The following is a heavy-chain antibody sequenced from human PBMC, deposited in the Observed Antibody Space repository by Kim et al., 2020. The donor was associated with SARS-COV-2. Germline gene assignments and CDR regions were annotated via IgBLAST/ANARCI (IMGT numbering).Heavy chain of an antibody. V-gene: IGHV1-58*01. Sequence: SVKVSCKASGFTFTSSAVQWVRQARGQRLEWIGWIVVGSGNTNYAQKFQERVTITRDMSTSTAYMELSSLRSEDTAVYYCAADPRGDSYYYYYGMDVWGQGTTVTVSS. CDR2: IVVGSGNT. J-gene: IGHJ6*02. CDR1: GFTFTSSA. D-gene: IGHD2-21*02. CDR3: AADPRGDSYYYYYGMDV.